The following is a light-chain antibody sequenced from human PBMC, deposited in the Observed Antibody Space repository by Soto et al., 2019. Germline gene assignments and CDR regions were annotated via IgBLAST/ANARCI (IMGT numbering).Light chain of an antibody. CDR2: EVT. Sequence: QSALTQPASVSGSLGQSITISCTGTSXXVGAYNYVSWYQQHPDKAPKLLIFEVTNRPSGVSGRFSGSKSGITASLSISGLQPEDEADYYCTSYSSSSPVLFGGGTKLTVL. CDR1: SXXVGAYNY. CDR3: TSYSSSSPVL. J-gene: IGLJ2*01. V-gene: IGLV2-14*01.